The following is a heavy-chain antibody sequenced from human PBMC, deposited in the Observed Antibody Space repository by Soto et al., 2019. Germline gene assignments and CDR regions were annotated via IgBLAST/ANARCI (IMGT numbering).Heavy chain of an antibody. CDR1: GGTFRSYA. D-gene: IGHD3-9*01. CDR3: ATDHDILTGMSGYYYGMDV. J-gene: IGHJ6*02. CDR2: IIPIFGTA. Sequence: SVKVSCKASGGTFRSYAISWVRQAPGQGLEWMGGIIPIFGTANYAQKFQGRVTITADESTSTAYMELSSLRSEDTAVYYCATDHDILTGMSGYYYGMDVWGQGTTVTVSS. V-gene: IGHV1-69*13.